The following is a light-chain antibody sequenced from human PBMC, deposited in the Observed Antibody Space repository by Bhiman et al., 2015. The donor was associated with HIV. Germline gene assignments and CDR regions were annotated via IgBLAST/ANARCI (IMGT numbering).Light chain of an antibody. CDR2: DVT. J-gene: IGLJ1*01. CDR1: RSDVGAYDS. CDR3: SSHTSRDLQV. Sequence: QSALTQPASVSGSPGQSITISCTGTRSDVGAYDSVSWYQQHPAKAPKLMIFDVTKRPSGVPDRFSGSKSGNTASLTVSGLQAEDEADYYCSSHTSRDLQVFGSGTTVTVL. V-gene: IGLV2-14*03.